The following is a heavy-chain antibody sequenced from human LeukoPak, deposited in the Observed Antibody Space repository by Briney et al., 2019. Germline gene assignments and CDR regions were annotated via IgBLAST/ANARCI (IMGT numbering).Heavy chain of an antibody. CDR3: ARGHGRYFDWLYYFDY. CDR1: GFTFSSYA. CDR2: INSDGSST. V-gene: IGHV3-74*01. D-gene: IGHD3-9*01. J-gene: IGHJ4*02. Sequence: GGSLRLSCAASGFTFSSYAMSWVRQAPGKGLVWVSRINSDGSSTSYADSVKGRFTISRDNAKNTLYLQMNSLRAEDTAVYYCARGHGRYFDWLYYFDYWGQGTLVTVSS.